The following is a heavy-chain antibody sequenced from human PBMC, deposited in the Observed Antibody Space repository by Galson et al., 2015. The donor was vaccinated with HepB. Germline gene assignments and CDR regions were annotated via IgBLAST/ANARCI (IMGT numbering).Heavy chain of an antibody. CDR1: GGSISSSSYY. J-gene: IGHJ4*02. V-gene: IGHV4-39*01. CDR2: IYYSGST. Sequence: LSLTCTVSGGSISSSSYYWGWIRQPPGKGLEWIGSIYYSGSTYYNPSLKSRVTISVDTSKNQFSLKLSSVTAADTAVYYCASNPSSGQWGQGTLVTVSS. D-gene: IGHD3-22*01. CDR3: ASNPSSGQ.